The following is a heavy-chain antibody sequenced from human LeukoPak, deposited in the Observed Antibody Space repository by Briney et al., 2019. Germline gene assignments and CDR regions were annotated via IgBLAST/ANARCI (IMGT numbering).Heavy chain of an antibody. CDR3: ARVLRPAKKPRLLPGGELDY. V-gene: IGHV3-30*01. J-gene: IGHJ4*02. CDR2: ILYVGSNK. Sequence: QSGGSLRLSCAASGFTFSSYAMHWVRQAPGKGLEWEAVILYVGSNKYYADSVKGRFTLSRDNSKNTLYRQKNSLRAEDKAVYYCARVLRPAKKPRLLPGGELDYWGQGTLVTVSS. CDR1: GFTFSSYA. D-gene: IGHD1-14*01.